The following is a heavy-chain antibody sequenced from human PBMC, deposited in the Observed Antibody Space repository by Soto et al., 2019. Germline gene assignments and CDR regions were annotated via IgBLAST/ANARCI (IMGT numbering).Heavy chain of an antibody. J-gene: IGHJ6*04. CDR1: GYTFTSYA. CDR2: INAGNGNT. Sequence: ASVKVSCKASGYTFTSYAMHWVRQAPGQRLEWMGWINAGNGNTKYSQKFQGRVTITRDTSASTAYMELSSLRSEDTAVYYCARSYYDILTGLSTLFVDVLGKGTTVTVPQ. D-gene: IGHD3-9*01. V-gene: IGHV1-3*01. CDR3: ARSYYDILTGLSTLFVDV.